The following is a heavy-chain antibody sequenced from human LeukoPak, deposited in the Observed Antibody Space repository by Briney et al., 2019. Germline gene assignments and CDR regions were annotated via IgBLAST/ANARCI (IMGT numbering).Heavy chain of an antibody. D-gene: IGHD3-3*01. J-gene: IGHJ4*02. CDR3: ARETSFRYYDIWSGWDY. V-gene: IGHV6-1*01. CDR2: TFYRSKWYN. Sequence: SQTFSLTCAISGDSVSSNSAAWNWIRQSPSRGLEWLGRTFYRSKWYNDYAVSVKSRITINPDTSKNQVSLQLNSVTPEDTAVYYCARETSFRYYDIWSGWDYWGQGTLVTVSS. CDR1: GDSVSSNSAA.